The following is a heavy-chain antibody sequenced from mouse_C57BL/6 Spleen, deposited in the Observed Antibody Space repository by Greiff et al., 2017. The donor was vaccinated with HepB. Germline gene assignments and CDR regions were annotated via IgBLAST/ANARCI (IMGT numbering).Heavy chain of an antibody. CDR3: ARSYYSSSWFAY. V-gene: IGHV7-3*01. CDR1: GFTFTDYY. Sequence: EVKLMESGGGLVQPGGSLSLSCAASGFTFTDYYMSWVRQPPGKALEWLGFIRNKANGYTTEYSASVKGPFTISRDNSQSILYLQMNALRAEDSATYYCARSYYSSSWFAYWGQGTLVTVSA. J-gene: IGHJ3*01. D-gene: IGHD2-5*01. CDR2: IRNKANGYTT.